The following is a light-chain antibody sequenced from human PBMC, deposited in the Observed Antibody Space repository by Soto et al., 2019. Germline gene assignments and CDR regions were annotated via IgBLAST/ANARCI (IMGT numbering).Light chain of an antibody. CDR1: NSNIGSNP. Sequence: QLVLTQPPSASGTPGQRVAISCSGSNSNIGSNPVDWYQQLPGTAPKLLIYSNSQRPSGVPDRFSGSKSGTSAALAISGLQSEDEAYYYCAAWDDSLNGRVVFGEGTKLTVL. J-gene: IGLJ2*01. CDR3: AAWDDSLNGRVV. CDR2: SNS. V-gene: IGLV1-44*01.